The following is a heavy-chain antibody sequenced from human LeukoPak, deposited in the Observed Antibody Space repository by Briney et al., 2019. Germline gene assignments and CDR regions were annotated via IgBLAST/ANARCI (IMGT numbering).Heavy chain of an antibody. V-gene: IGHV3-15*01. CDR1: GFTFSNAW. D-gene: IGHD3-10*01. CDR3: TTDPATYYYGSGRPDFDY. Sequence: SGGSLRLSCAASGFTFSNAWMSWVRQAPGKGLEWVGRIKSKTDGGTTDYAAPVKGRFTISRDDSKNTLYLQMNSLKTEDTAVYYCTTDPATYYYGSGRPDFDYWGQGTLVTVSS. J-gene: IGHJ4*02. CDR2: IKSKTDGGTT.